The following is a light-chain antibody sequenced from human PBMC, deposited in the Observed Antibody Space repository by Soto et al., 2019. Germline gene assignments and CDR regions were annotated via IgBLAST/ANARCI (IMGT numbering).Light chain of an antibody. V-gene: IGLV2-14*03. CDR2: DVS. CDR1: SSDIGHYDY. CDR3: SSYSTTSTLV. Sequence: QSALTQPASVSGSPGQSITLSCTGTSSDIGHYDYVSWYQQHPGKAPKLMIYDVSNRPSGVSNRFSGSKSGNTASLTISGLQAEDEADYYCSSYSTTSTLVFGSGTKVTVL. J-gene: IGLJ1*01.